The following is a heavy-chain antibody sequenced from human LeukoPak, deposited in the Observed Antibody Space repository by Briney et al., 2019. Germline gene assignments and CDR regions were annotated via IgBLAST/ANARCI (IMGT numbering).Heavy chain of an antibody. V-gene: IGHV4-59*01. CDR2: IYYSGST. D-gene: IGHD1-26*01. CDR3: ARGLVGASSPDY. Sequence: SETLSLTCNVSGGSISSYYWSWIRQPPGKGLEWIGYIYYSGSTNYNPSLKSRVTISVDTSKNQFSLKLSSVTAADTAVYYCARGLVGASSPDYWGQGTLVTVSS. J-gene: IGHJ4*02. CDR1: GGSISSYY.